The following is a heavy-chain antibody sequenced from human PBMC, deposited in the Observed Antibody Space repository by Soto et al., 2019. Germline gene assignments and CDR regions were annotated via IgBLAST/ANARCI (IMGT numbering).Heavy chain of an antibody. J-gene: IGHJ6*02. V-gene: IGHV3-72*01. CDR3: AMLGGWSGGSSGMDV. Sequence: PGGSLRLSCAASGFTFSSYPMNWVRQAPGKGLEWVGRIRRKANSYTTEYAASVKGRFTISRDDSKNSLYLQMNSLKSEDTAVYYCAMLGGWSGGSSGMDVWGQGTTVTVS. CDR2: IRRKANSYTT. D-gene: IGHD6-19*01. CDR1: GFTFSSYP.